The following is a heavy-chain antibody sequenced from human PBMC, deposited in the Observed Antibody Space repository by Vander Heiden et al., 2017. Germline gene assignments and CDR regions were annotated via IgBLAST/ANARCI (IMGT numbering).Heavy chain of an antibody. Sequence: LEWVGRIKSKTDGGTTDYAAPVKGRFTISRDDSKNTLYLQMNSLKTEDTAVYYCTTLMVYAIMEYYYYYGMDVWGQGTTVTVSS. CDR2: IKSKTDGGTT. V-gene: IGHV3-15*01. J-gene: IGHJ6*02. D-gene: IGHD2-8*01. CDR3: TTLMVYAIMEYYYYYGMDV.